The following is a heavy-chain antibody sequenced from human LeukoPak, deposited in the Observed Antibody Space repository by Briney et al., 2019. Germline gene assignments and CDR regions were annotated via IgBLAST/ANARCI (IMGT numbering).Heavy chain of an antibody. D-gene: IGHD3-3*01. J-gene: IGHJ6*02. CDR2: ISSSGSTI. V-gene: IGHV3-11*01. CDR3: ARDPPYYDFWRGPSSYYYYGMDV. CDR1: GFTFGDYY. Sequence: KPGGSLRLSCAASGFTFGDYYMSWIRQAPGKGLEWVSYISSSGSTIYYADSVKGRFTISRDNAKNSLYLQMNSLRAEDTAVYYCARDPPYYDFWRGPSSYYYYGMDVWGQGTTVTVSS.